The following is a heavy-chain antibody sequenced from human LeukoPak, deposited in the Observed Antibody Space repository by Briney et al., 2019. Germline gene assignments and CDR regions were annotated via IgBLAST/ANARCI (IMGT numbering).Heavy chain of an antibody. J-gene: IGHJ4*02. D-gene: IGHD3-16*01. CDR2: ISYDGTKK. Sequence: GGSLRLSCAASGFTVSSPYMSWVRQGPGKGLEWVALISYDGTKKFYPDSVKGRFTISRDNSKSTLFLQMNSLRVDDTAVYYCAKDFRGGYVPYFFDNWGQGTLITVSS. CDR1: GFTVSSPY. V-gene: IGHV3-30*18. CDR3: AKDFRGGYVPYFFDN.